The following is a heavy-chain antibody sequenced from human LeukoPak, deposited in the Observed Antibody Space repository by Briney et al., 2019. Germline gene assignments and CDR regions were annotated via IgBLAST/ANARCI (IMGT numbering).Heavy chain of an antibody. V-gene: IGHV3-74*01. CDR3: VRGRGSYGWFDP. D-gene: IGHD3-10*01. J-gene: IGHJ5*02. CDR2: ISGDGTAR. CDR1: GFTSSSYW. Sequence: TGGSLRLSCAASGFTSSSYWMHWVRQVPGKGLEWVSRISGDGTARNYADSVKGRFTISRDDAKNTVDLQMNSLRGEDTAVYYCVRGRGSYGWFDPWGQGTLVTVSS.